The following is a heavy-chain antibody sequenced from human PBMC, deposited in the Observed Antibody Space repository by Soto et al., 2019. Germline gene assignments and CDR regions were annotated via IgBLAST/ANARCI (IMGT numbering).Heavy chain of an antibody. D-gene: IGHD6-19*01. V-gene: IGHV3-43*01. J-gene: IGHJ4*02. Sequence: EVQLVESGGVVVQPGGSLRLSCAASGFTFDDYTMHWVRQAPGKGLEWVSLISWDGGSTYYADSVKGRFTISRDNSKNSLYLQMNSLRTDDTALYYCAKDRGSSGWGHYDYWGQGTLVTVSS. CDR2: ISWDGGST. CDR3: AKDRGSSGWGHYDY. CDR1: GFTFDDYT.